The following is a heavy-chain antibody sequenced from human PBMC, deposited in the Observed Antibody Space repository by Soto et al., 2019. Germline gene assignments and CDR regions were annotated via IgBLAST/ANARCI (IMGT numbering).Heavy chain of an antibody. D-gene: IGHD4-17*01. V-gene: IGHV4-59*01. CDR3: ARQTTVTAFFDI. CDR2: IYYSGST. CDR1: GGSISSYY. J-gene: IGHJ3*02. Sequence: PSETLSLTCTVSGGSISSYYWSWIRQPPGKGLEWIGYIYYSGSTNYNPSLKSRVTISVDTSKNQFSLKLSSVTAADTAVYYCARQTTVTAFFDIWGQGTMVTVSS.